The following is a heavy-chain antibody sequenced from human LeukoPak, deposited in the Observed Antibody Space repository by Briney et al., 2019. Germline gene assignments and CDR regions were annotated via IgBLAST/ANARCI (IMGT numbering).Heavy chain of an antibody. CDR2: ISDSSTYI. CDR1: GSTFSHSG. J-gene: IGHJ4*02. V-gene: IGHV3-21*01. CDR3: GRAYDFSRH. Sequence: PGGSLRLSCAASGSTFSHSGMHWVRQAPGKGLEWVSSISDSSTYIYYADSLKGRFTISRDNAKNSLYLQMNSLRAEDTALYYCGRAYDFSRHWGQGTLVTVS. D-gene: IGHD3-3*01.